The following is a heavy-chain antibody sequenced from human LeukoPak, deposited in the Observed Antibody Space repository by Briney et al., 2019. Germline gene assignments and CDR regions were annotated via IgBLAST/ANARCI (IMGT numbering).Heavy chain of an antibody. CDR1: GFTFSSYS. V-gene: IGHV3-21*01. CDR2: ISSSSSYI. J-gene: IGHJ4*02. CDR3: ARDLSGIAGYTYGRGIDY. Sequence: GGSLRLSCAASGFTFSSYSMNWVRQAPGKGLEWVSSISSSSSYIYYADSVKGRFTISRDNSKNTLYLQMNSLRAEDTAVYYCARDLSGIAGYTYGRGIDYWGQGTLVTVSS. D-gene: IGHD5-18*01.